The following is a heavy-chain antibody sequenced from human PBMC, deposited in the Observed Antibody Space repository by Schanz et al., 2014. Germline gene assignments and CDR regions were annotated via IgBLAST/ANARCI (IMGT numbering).Heavy chain of an antibody. V-gene: IGHV3-21*01. Sequence: VQLVESGGGVVQPGRSLRLSCAASGFTFSNYVMSWVRQAPGKGLEWVSYVSRSTPDIYYADSVTGRFTISRDNAKNTLYLQMNTLRAEDTAVYYCARKMKLGVYGGKGHDSLDIWGQGTMVTVSS. D-gene: IGHD4-17*01. J-gene: IGHJ3*02. CDR1: GFTFSNYV. CDR2: VSRSTPDI. CDR3: ARKMKLGVYGGKGHDSLDI.